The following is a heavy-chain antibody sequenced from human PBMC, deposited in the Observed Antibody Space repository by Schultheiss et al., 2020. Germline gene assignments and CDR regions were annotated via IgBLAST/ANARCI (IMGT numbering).Heavy chain of an antibody. CDR3: AKFYGSSSGVDY. CDR2: ISGSGGST. Sequence: WGSLRLSCAASGFTFSSYAMSWVRQAPGKGLEWVSAISGSGGSTYYADSVKGRFTISRDNSKNTLYLQMNSLRAQDTAVYYCAKFYGSSSGVDYWGQGTLVTVSS. D-gene: IGHD6-6*01. J-gene: IGHJ4*02. V-gene: IGHV3-23*01. CDR1: GFTFSSYA.